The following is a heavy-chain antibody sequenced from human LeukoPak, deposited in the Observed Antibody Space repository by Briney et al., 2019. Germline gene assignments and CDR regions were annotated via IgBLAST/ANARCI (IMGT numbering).Heavy chain of an antibody. D-gene: IGHD3-22*01. CDR1: GGTFISYA. Sequence: SVKVSCKASGGTFISYAISWVRQAPGQGLEWMGGIIPIFDTANYAQKFQGRVTITTDESTSTAYMELSRLRSEDTAVYYCARGKGARYYYDSSGYYYWGQGTLVTVSS. J-gene: IGHJ4*02. CDR3: ARGKGARYYYDSSGYYY. CDR2: IIPIFDTA. V-gene: IGHV1-69*05.